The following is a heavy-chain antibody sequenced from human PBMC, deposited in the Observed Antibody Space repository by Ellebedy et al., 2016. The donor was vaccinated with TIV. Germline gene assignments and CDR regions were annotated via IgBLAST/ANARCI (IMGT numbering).Heavy chain of an antibody. D-gene: IGHD3-3*01. J-gene: IGHJ4*02. CDR3: ARAVGGSGAY. CDR2: IKQDGSVK. CDR1: GFTFSSYC. V-gene: IGHV3-7*01. Sequence: GGSLRLXXAASGFTFSSYCMHWVRQAPGKGLEWVANIKQDGSVKKYVDSVKGRFTISRDNGKNSLYLQMNSLRAEDTAVYYCARAVGGSGAYWGQGTLVTVSS.